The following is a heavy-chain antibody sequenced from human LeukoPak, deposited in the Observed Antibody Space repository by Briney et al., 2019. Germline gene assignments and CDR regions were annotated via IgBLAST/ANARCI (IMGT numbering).Heavy chain of an antibody. CDR3: AREGGDTMVRGVTYYFDY. J-gene: IGHJ4*02. D-gene: IGHD3-10*01. V-gene: IGHV3-30-3*01. CDR2: ISYDGSNK. Sequence: GGSLRLSCAASGFTFSSYAMHWVRQAPGKGLEWMAVISYDGSNKYYADSVKGRFTISRDNSKNTLYLQMSSLRAEDTAVYYCAREGGDTMVRGVTYYFDYWGQGTLVTVSS. CDR1: GFTFSSYA.